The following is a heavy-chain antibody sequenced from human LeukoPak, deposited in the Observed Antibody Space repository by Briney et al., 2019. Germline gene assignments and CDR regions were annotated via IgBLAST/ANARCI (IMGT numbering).Heavy chain of an antibody. V-gene: IGHV3-30-3*01. J-gene: IGHJ3*02. CDR1: GFTFSSYA. Sequence: PGGSLRLSCAASGFTFSSYAMHWVRQAPGKGLEWVAVISYDGSNKYYADSVKGRFTISRDNSKNTLYLQMNSLRAEDTAVYYCARRGQPGIAVAATGAFDIWGQGTMVTVSS. CDR2: ISYDGSNK. D-gene: IGHD6-19*01. CDR3: ARRGQPGIAVAATGAFDI.